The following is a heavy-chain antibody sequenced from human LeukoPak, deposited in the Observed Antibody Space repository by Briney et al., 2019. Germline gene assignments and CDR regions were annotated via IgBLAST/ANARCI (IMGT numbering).Heavy chain of an antibody. D-gene: IGHD2-15*01. V-gene: IGHV3-30*04. CDR1: RFTFNNYT. J-gene: IGHJ4*02. CDR3: ARDRECKDYTGDTYYSGIFDY. CDR2: ISFDGSNK. Sequence: GRSLRLSCAASRFTFNNYTIHWVRQAPGKGLEWVAIISFDGSNKYYADSVKGRFTISRDNSKNTVSLQMSSLRAEDTAVYYCARDRECKDYTGDTYYSGIFDYWGRGTLVTVSS.